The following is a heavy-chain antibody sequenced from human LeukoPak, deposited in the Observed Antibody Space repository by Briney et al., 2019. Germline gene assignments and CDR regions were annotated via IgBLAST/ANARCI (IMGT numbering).Heavy chain of an antibody. CDR1: GFTFNFYW. CDR3: ARGPGWNYFDY. CDR2: FYSGGST. V-gene: IGHV3-66*01. D-gene: IGHD6-19*01. Sequence: GGSLRLSCAASGFTFNFYWMTWVRQAPGKGLEWVSVFYSGGSTYYADSVKGRFTISRDNSKNTLYFQMNSLRAEDTAVYYCARGPGWNYFDYWGQGTLVTVSS. J-gene: IGHJ4*02.